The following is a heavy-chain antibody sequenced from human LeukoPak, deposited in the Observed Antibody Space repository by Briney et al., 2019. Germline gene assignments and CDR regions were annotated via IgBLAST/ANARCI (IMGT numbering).Heavy chain of an antibody. D-gene: IGHD4-17*01. CDR2: IYYSGST. J-gene: IGHJ4*02. CDR1: GGSISSSSYY. Sequence: SETLSLTCTVSGGSISSSSYYWGWIRQPPGKGLEWIGSIYYSGSTYYNPSLKSRVNISVDTSKNQFSLKLSSVTAADTAVYYCARKSTVTTWVYYFDYWGQGTLVTVSS. V-gene: IGHV4-39*01. CDR3: ARKSTVTTWVYYFDY.